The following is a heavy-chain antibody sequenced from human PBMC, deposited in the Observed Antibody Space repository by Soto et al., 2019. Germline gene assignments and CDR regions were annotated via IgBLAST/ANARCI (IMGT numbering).Heavy chain of an antibody. D-gene: IGHD3-22*01. Sequence: PGGSLRLSCTASGFTFNRHAMTWVRQAPGKGLEWVSGLSDSGGSIYYADSVKGRFTISRDNSMNTLYLQMNTLRAEDTAVYYCAKVVGDGNDYYDFWGQGTLVTVSS. CDR3: AKVVGDGNDYYDF. CDR2: LSDSGGSI. J-gene: IGHJ4*02. CDR1: GFTFNRHA. V-gene: IGHV3-23*01.